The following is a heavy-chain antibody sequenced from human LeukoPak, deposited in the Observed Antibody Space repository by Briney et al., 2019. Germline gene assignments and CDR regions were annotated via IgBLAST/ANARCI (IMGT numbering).Heavy chain of an antibody. V-gene: IGHV3-23*01. J-gene: IGHJ4*02. CDR1: GFTFSSYA. Sequence: GGSLRPSCAASGFTFSSYAMSWVRQAPGKGLEWVSAISGSGGSTYYADSVKGRFTISRDNSKNTLYLQMNSLRAEDTAVYYCAKSAGFVVVTAIGYWGQGTLVTVSS. D-gene: IGHD2-21*02. CDR2: ISGSGGST. CDR3: AKSAGFVVVTAIGY.